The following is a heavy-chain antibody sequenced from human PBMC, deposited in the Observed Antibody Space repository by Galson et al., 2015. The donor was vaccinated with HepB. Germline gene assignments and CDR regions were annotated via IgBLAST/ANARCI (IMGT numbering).Heavy chain of an antibody. V-gene: IGHV3-9*01. Sequence: SLRLSCAASGFTFDDYAMHWVRQAPGKGLQWVSRISWNGDTKAYADSVKGRFTISRDNAQKSLFLQMNSLRVEDTALYFCAKLIAAVDIWGAFDMWGQGTMVTVSS. CDR3: AKLIAAVDIWGAFDM. J-gene: IGHJ3*02. CDR2: ISWNGDTK. D-gene: IGHD3-16*01. CDR1: GFTFDDYA.